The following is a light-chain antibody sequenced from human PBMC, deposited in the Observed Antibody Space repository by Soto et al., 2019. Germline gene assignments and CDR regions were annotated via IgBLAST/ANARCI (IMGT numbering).Light chain of an antibody. CDR1: QSLLHSNGYNY. CDR2: LGS. V-gene: IGKV2-28*01. CDR3: MQALQSPWT. J-gene: IGKJ1*01. Sequence: DIVMTQSPLSLPVTPGEPASISCRSSQSLLHSNGYNYLDWYLQKPGQSPQLLSYLGSDRASGVLGRCSRSGSGTDFTLKISRVEAEDVGVYFCMQALQSPWTFGQGTKVEMK.